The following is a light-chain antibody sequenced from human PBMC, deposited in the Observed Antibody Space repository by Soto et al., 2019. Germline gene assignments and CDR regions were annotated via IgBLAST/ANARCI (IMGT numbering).Light chain of an antibody. V-gene: IGKV3-15*01. J-gene: IGKJ1*01. CDR1: QSVSSN. CDR2: GAS. Sequence: EIVMTQSPATLSVSPGERATLSCRASQSVSSNLAWYQQKPGQAPRLLIYGASTRATGIPARFSGSGSGTDFTLTIGRLEPEDFAVYYCQQYLITPWTFGQGTKVDIK. CDR3: QQYLITPWT.